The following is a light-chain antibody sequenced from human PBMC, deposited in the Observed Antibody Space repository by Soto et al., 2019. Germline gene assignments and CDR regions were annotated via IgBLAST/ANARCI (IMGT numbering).Light chain of an antibody. Sequence: SALNQPPSASGSPGRSVTISCTGTSSDIGSYKYVSWYQQHPGKAPQVMIYEVSKRPSGVRDRFSGSKSGNTASLNVSGLQAEDEADYYCGSYAGSNIWVFGTGTKVTVL. CDR2: EVS. V-gene: IGLV2-8*01. CDR3: GSYAGSNIWV. J-gene: IGLJ1*01. CDR1: SSDIGSYKY.